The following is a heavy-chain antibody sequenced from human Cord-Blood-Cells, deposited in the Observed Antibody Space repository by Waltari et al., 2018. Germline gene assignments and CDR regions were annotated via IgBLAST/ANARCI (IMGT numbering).Heavy chain of an antibody. CDR1: GGSFSGYY. Sequence: QVQLQQWGAGLLKPSETLSLTCAVSGGSFSGYYWSWIRQPPGKGLEWIGEINHSGSTNYNPSLKSRVTISVDTSKNQFSLKLSSVTAADTAVYYCAREYSSSSFYFDYWGQGTLVTVSS. V-gene: IGHV4-34*01. J-gene: IGHJ4*02. D-gene: IGHD6-6*01. CDR3: AREYSSSSFYFDY. CDR2: INHSGST.